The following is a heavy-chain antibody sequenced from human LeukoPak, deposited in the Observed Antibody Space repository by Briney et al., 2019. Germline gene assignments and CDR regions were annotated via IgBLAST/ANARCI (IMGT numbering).Heavy chain of an antibody. CDR3: ARIMDGGNDPEDV. V-gene: IGHV5-51*01. CDR1: GYRFTSYW. J-gene: IGHJ6*04. Sequence: GESLKISCKGSGYRFTSYWIAWVRQMPGKGLEWMGIIYPDDSDIKYSPCFQGQVTISADKSINTAYLQWGSLKASDTAMYYCARIMDGGNDPEDVWGKGTTVIVSS. D-gene: IGHD4-23*01. CDR2: IYPDDSDI.